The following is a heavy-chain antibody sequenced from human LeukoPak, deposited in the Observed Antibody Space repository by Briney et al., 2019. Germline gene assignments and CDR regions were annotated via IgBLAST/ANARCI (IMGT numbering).Heavy chain of an antibody. J-gene: IGHJ4*02. CDR2: ISSSGSTI. D-gene: IGHD3-16*01. CDR3: ARTDTYYFDY. Sequence: GGSLRLSCAASGFTFSSYEMNWVRQAPGKGLEWVSYISSSGSTIYYADSVKGRFTISRDNAKSSLYLQMNSLRAEDTAVYYCARTDTYYFDYWGQGTLVTVSS. CDR1: GFTFSSYE. V-gene: IGHV3-48*03.